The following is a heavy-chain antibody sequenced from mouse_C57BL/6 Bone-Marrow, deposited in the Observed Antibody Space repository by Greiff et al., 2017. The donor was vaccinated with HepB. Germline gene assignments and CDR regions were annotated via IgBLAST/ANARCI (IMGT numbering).Heavy chain of an antibody. Sequence: QVTLKESGPGILQSSQTLSLTCSFSGFSLSTSGMGVSWIRQPSGKGLEWLTHIYWDDDKRYNPSLKSRLTISKDTSRNQVFRKITRGDTAETATYDCARRGSVAGDYAMDYWGQGTSVTVSS. V-gene: IGHV8-12*01. D-gene: IGHD1-1*01. CDR3: ARRGSVAGDYAMDY. CDR2: IYWDDDK. J-gene: IGHJ4*01. CDR1: GFSLSTSGMG.